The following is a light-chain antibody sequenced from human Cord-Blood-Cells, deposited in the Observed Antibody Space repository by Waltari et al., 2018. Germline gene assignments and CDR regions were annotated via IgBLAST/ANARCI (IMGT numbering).Light chain of an antibody. CDR1: PRGVGGYNH. CDR2: DVS. V-gene: IGLV2-11*01. CDR3: CSYAGSYTYV. Sequence: QSALTQPSPVSGVPGQSVTLPLTGTPRGVGGYNHVSWYQQHPGKAPKLMIYDVSKRPSGVPDRFSGSKSGNTASLTISGLQAEDEADYYCCSYAGSYTYVFGTGTKVTVL. J-gene: IGLJ1*01.